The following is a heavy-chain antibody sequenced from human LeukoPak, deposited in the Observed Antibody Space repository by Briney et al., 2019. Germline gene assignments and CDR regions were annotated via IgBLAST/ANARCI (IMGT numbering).Heavy chain of an antibody. CDR3: ARDGVPSARAGNWFDP. D-gene: IGHD1-1*01. V-gene: IGHV1-2*02. CDR2: INPNSGGT. Sequence: ASVKVSCKASGYTFPGYYVHWVRQAPGQGLEWMGWINPNSGGTNYAQKFQGRVTMTRDTSISTAYMELSRLRSDDTAVYYCARDGVPSARAGNWFDPWGQGTLVTVSS. CDR1: GYTFPGYY. J-gene: IGHJ5*02.